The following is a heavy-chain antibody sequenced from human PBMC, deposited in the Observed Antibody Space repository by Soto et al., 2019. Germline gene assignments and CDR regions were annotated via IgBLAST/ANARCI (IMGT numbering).Heavy chain of an antibody. D-gene: IGHD4-17*01. J-gene: IGHJ4*02. CDR3: AKQYTVTVSYFDY. CDR2: VYSRGST. CDR1: GDSITSNNHY. V-gene: IGHV4-39*01. Sequence: ETLSLTCTVSGDSITSNNHYWVWIRQPPGKGLEWIGAVYSRGSTYYNPSLKSRVSMSVDTSKNQFSLNVSSVTAADTALYFCAKQYTVTVSYFDYWGLGTLVTVSS.